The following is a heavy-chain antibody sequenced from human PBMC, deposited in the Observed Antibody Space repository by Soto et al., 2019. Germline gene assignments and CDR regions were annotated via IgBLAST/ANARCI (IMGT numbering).Heavy chain of an antibody. D-gene: IGHD5-12*01. Sequence: GGSLRLSCAASGLTFSSYGMHWVRQAPGKGLEWVAVISYDGSNKYYADSVKGRFTISRDNSKNTLYLQLNSLRAEDTAVYDCAKDTGPRPSSGYVVPPIPPKKWGGQGTLVTVSS. CDR1: GLTFSSYG. V-gene: IGHV3-30*18. J-gene: IGHJ4*02. CDR2: ISYDGSNK. CDR3: AKDTGPRPSSGYVVPPIPPKKW.